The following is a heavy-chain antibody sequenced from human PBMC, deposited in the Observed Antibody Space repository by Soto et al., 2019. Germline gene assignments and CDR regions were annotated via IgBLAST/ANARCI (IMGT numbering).Heavy chain of an antibody. D-gene: IGHD2-15*01. Sequence: GGSLRLSCAASGFTFSSYAMSWVRQAPGKGLEWVSAISGSGGSTYYADSVKGRFTISRDNSKNTLYLQMNSLRAEDTAVYYCAKRPGYCSGGSCGLFDYCGQGTLVTVS. CDR1: GFTFSSYA. CDR3: AKRPGYCSGGSCGLFDY. CDR2: ISGSGGST. J-gene: IGHJ4*02. V-gene: IGHV3-23*01.